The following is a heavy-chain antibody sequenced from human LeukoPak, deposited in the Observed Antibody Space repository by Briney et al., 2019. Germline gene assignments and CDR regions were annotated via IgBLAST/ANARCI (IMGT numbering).Heavy chain of an antibody. CDR1: GGSISSGGDY. CDR3: ARVGTDYGASVNCFAP. J-gene: IGHJ5*02. V-gene: IGHV4-31*03. CDR2: IYYSGST. Sequence: SETLSLTCTVSGGSISSGGDYWSWIRQHPGKGLEWIGYIYYSGSTCYNPSLKSRVTISVDTSKNQFSLKLSSVTTAHTAMYYCARVGTDYGASVNCFAPGAQETLFTVPS. D-gene: IGHD4/OR15-4a*01.